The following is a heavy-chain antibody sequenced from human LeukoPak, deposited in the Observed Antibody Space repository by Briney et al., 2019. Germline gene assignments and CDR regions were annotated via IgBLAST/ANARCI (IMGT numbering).Heavy chain of an antibody. V-gene: IGHV4-39*01. Sequence: PSETLSLTCTVSGGSISSSSYYWGWIRQPPGKGLEWIGSIYYSGSTYYNPSLKSRVTISVDTSKNQFSLKLSSVTAADTAVYYCARIRYCSSTSCYKGRTYYFDCWGQGTLVTVSS. CDR2: IYYSGST. D-gene: IGHD2-2*02. CDR3: ARIRYCSSTSCYKGRTYYFDC. J-gene: IGHJ4*02. CDR1: GGSISSSSYY.